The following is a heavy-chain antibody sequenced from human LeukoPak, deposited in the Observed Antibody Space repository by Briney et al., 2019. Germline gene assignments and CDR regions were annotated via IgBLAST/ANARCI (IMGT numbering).Heavy chain of an antibody. V-gene: IGHV3-23*01. Sequence: GGSLRLSCAASAFTFSRYAMSWVRQAPGKGLEWVSAISGSGGSTYYADSVKGRFTISRDNSKNTLYLQMNSLRAEDTAVYYCAKDYYGSGSYVDYWGQGTLVHVSS. CDR1: AFTFSRYA. CDR3: AKDYYGSGSYVDY. CDR2: ISGSGGST. D-gene: IGHD3-10*01. J-gene: IGHJ4*02.